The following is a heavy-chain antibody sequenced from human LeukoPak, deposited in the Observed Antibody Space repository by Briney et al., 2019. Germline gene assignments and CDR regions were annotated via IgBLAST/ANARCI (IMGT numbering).Heavy chain of an antibody. Sequence: PSETLSLTCAVYGGSFSGYYWSWIRQPPGKGLEWIGEINHSGSTNYNPSLKSRVTISVDTSKNQFSLKLRSVTAADTAEYYCARGDLWIRGLVFGGGLFASSPYFDYWGQGTLVTVSS. V-gene: IGHV4-34*01. CDR1: GGSFSGYY. D-gene: IGHD3-10*01. CDR3: ARGDLWIRGLVFGGGLFASSPYFDY. J-gene: IGHJ4*02. CDR2: INHSGST.